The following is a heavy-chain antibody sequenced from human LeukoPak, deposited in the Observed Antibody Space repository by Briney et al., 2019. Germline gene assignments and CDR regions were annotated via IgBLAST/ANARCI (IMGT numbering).Heavy chain of an antibody. CDR3: ASSADYGDYVGWFDP. Sequence: SETLSLTCTVSGGSISSSSYYWGWIRQPPGKGLEWIGSIYYSGSTYYNPSLKSRVTISVDTSKNQFSLKLSSVTAADTAVYYCASSADYGDYVGWFDPRGQGTLVTVSS. D-gene: IGHD4-17*01. CDR2: IYYSGST. V-gene: IGHV4-39*07. J-gene: IGHJ5*02. CDR1: GGSISSSSYY.